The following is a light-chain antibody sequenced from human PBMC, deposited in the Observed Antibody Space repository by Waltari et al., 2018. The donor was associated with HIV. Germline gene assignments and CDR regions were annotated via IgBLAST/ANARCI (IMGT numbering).Light chain of an antibody. V-gene: IGLV2-8*01. Sequence: QSALTQPPSASGSPGQSVTISCTGTSSHVGGYNYVPWYQQHPGKAPKLMIYEVSKRPSGVPDRFSGSKSGNTASLTVSGLQAEDEADYYCSSYAGSNNVVFGGGTKLTVL. CDR2: EVS. CDR1: SSHVGGYNY. CDR3: SSYAGSNNVV. J-gene: IGLJ2*01.